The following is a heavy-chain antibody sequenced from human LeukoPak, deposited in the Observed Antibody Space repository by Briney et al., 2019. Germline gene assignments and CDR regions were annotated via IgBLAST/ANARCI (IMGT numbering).Heavy chain of an antibody. CDR3: AKAGGGRGCTSSICPPDY. D-gene: IGHD2-8*01. J-gene: IGHJ4*02. CDR2: ISGSGDST. Sequence: PGGSLRLSCASSGFTFSNYAMNWVRQAPGKGLEWVSTISGSGDSTYYAASVKGRFTISRDNSKNTLYLQMNSLRPEDMALYYCAKAGGGRGCTSSICPPDYWGQGTLVTVSS. V-gene: IGHV3-23*01. CDR1: GFTFSNYA.